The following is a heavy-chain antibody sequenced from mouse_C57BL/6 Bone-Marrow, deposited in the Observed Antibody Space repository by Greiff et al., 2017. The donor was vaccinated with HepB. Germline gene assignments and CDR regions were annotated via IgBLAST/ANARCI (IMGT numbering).Heavy chain of an antibody. CDR3: VRQDGYYDFDY. CDR2: IRSKSNNYAT. Sequence: EVKLVESGGGLVQPKGSLKLSCAASGFSFNTYAMNWVRQAPGKGLEWVARIRSKSNNYATYYADSVKDRFTISRDDSESMLYLQMNNLKTEDTAMYYCVRQDGYYDFDYWGQGTTLTVSS. J-gene: IGHJ2*01. V-gene: IGHV10-1*01. D-gene: IGHD2-3*01. CDR1: GFSFNTYA.